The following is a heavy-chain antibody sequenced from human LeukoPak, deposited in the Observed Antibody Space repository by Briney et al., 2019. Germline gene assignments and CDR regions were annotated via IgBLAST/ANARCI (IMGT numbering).Heavy chain of an antibody. CDR2: INPNSGGT. Sequence: GASVKVSCKASGYTFTGYYMHWVRQAPGQGLEWMGWINPNSGGTNYAQKFQGRVTMTRDTSISTAYMELSRLRSDDTAVYYCARSRLSGGYYYYGMGVWGQGTTVTVSS. V-gene: IGHV1-2*02. D-gene: IGHD2-15*01. J-gene: IGHJ6*02. CDR1: GYTFTGYY. CDR3: ARSRLSGGYYYYGMGV.